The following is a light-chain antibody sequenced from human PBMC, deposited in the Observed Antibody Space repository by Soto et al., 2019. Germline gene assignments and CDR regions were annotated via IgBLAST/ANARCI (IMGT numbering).Light chain of an antibody. J-gene: IGKJ1*01. V-gene: IGKV1-5*01. CDR3: QQYNSYSWT. CDR2: VAS. CDR1: QSISSW. Sequence: DIQMTQSPSTLSASVGDRVTITCRASQSISSWLAWYQQKPGKAPKLLIYVASSLESGVPSRFSGSGSETEFTLTISSLQPDDFATYYCQQYNSYSWTFGQGTKVEIK.